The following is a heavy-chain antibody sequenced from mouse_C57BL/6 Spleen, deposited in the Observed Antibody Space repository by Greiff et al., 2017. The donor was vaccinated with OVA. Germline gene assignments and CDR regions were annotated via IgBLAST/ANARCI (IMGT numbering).Heavy chain of an antibody. J-gene: IGHJ4*01. CDR1: GFSLTSYG. V-gene: IGHV2-9*01. Sequence: VHLVESGPGLVAPSQSLSITCTVSGFSLTSYGVDWVRQPPGKGLEWLGVIWGGGSTNYNSALMSRLSISKDNSKSQVFLKMNSLQTDDTAMYYCAKHYYDYDGSYYYAMDYWGQGTSVTVSS. CDR2: IWGGGST. D-gene: IGHD2-4*01. CDR3: AKHYYDYDGSYYYAMDY.